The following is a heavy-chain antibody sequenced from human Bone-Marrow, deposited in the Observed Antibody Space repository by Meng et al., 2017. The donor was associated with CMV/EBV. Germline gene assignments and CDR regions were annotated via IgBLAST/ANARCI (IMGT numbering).Heavy chain of an antibody. CDR1: GFTVSSNY. J-gene: IGHJ3*02. Sequence: GGSLRLSCAASGFTVSSNYMSWVRQAPGKGLEWVSVIYSGGSTYYADSVKGRFTISRDNAKNTLFLQMNSLRAEDTAMYYCARSCSSTSCYSPFDIWGQGTMVTVSS. D-gene: IGHD2-2*01. CDR2: IYSGGST. CDR3: ARSCSSTSCYSPFDI. V-gene: IGHV3-66*01.